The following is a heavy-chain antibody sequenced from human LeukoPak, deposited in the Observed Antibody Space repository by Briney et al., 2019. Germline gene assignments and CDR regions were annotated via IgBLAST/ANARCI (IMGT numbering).Heavy chain of an antibody. CDR2: LYAGGSDT. V-gene: IGHV5-51*01. J-gene: IGHJ3*02. CDR1: GFTFSTYW. D-gene: IGHD6-6*01. Sequence: GESLKISCKGSGFTFSTYWIGWVRQMPGKGLEWMGLLYAGGSDTRYSPSFQGQVSISVDKSISTAYLQWNSLKASDTAMYYCARHLSSDRVAYDIWGQGTMVTVSA. CDR3: ARHLSSDRVAYDI.